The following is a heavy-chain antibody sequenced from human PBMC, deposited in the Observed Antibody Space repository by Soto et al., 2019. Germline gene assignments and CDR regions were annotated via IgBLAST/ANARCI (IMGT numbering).Heavy chain of an antibody. D-gene: IGHD3-16*01. V-gene: IGHV3-48*02. CDR3: ARDYDFDY. CDR1: GFTFSSYN. Sequence: PGGSLRLSCAASGFTFSSYNMNWVRQAPGKGLEWVSYISSSSSTIYYADSVKGRFTISRDNAKNSLSLQMNSLRDKDTAVYYCARDYDFDYWGQGTLVTVSS. CDR2: ISSSSSTI. J-gene: IGHJ4*02.